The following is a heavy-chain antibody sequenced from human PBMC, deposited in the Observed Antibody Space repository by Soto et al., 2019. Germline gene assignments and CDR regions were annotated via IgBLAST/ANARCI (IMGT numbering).Heavy chain of an antibody. CDR1: GGSFSGYY. V-gene: IGHV4-34*01. D-gene: IGHD3-10*01. J-gene: IGHJ5*02. Sequence: SETLSLTCAVYGGSFSGYYWRWIRQPPGKGLEWIGEIIHHGGTNYNPSPKRRVTISVDTSKNQFSLKLRSVTAADTAVYYCEKGSPQTLLWFGALYTWFDPWGQGTLVTVSS. CDR2: IIHHGGT. CDR3: EKGSPQTLLWFGALYTWFDP.